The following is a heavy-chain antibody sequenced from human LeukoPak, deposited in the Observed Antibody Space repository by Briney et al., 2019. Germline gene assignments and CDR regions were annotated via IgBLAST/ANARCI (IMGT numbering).Heavy chain of an antibody. J-gene: IGHJ6*03. D-gene: IGHD7-27*01. CDR3: AKVTGDDYYYYYYMDV. V-gene: IGHV3-23*01. Sequence: GGSLRLSCAASGFTFSSYAMSWVRQAPGKGLEWVSAISGSGGSTYYADSVKGRFTISRDNSKNTLYLQMNSLRAEDTAVYYCAKVTGDDYYYYYYMDVWGKGTTVTVSS. CDR2: ISGSGGST. CDR1: GFTFSSYA.